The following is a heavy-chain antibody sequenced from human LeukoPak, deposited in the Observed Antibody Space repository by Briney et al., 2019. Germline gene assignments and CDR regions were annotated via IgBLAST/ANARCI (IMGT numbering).Heavy chain of an antibody. J-gene: IGHJ5*01. CDR1: GYTFTGYY. Sequence: ASVTVSCKASGYTFTGYYMHWVRQAPGQGLEWMGWINPNSGGTNYAQKFQGWVTMTRDTSISTAYMELSRLRSDDTAVYYCARGGYCTGTNCRNWFDSWGQGTLVTVSS. V-gene: IGHV1-2*04. CDR3: ARGGYCTGTNCRNWFDS. CDR2: INPNSGGT. D-gene: IGHD2-2*01.